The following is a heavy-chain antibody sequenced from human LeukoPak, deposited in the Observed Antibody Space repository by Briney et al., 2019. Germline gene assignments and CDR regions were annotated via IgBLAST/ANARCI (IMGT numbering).Heavy chain of an antibody. CDR2: IYHSGST. D-gene: IGHD3-10*01. V-gene: IGHV4-38-2*02. J-gene: IGHJ4*02. Sequence: SETLSLTCAVSGYSISSGYYWGWIRQPPGKGLEWIGSIYHSGSTYYNPSLKSRVTISVDTSKNQFSLKPSSVTAADTAVYYCARDISRGGYFDYWGQGTLVTVSS. CDR1: GYSISSGYY. CDR3: ARDISRGGYFDY.